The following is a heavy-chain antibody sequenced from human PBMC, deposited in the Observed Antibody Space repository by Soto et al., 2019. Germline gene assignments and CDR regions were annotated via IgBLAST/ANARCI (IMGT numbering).Heavy chain of an antibody. D-gene: IGHD4-4*01. CDR1: SGSISSSNW. CDR2: IYHSVST. CDR3: ARVLYSNYFGNFYIMDV. V-gene: IGHV4-4*02. J-gene: IGHJ6*03. Sequence: QVQLQESGPGLVKPSGTLSLTCAVSSGSISSSNWWSWVRQPPGKGLEWIGEIYHSVSTNYNPSLKSRVTISVDKSKNQFSLKLSSVTAADTAVYYCARVLYSNYFGNFYIMDVWGKGTKVTVSS.